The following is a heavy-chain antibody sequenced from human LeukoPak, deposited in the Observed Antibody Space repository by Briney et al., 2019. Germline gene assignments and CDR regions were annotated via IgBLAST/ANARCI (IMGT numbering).Heavy chain of an antibody. D-gene: IGHD3-9*01. CDR3: AHSNYDILTGYFQH. J-gene: IGHJ1*01. Sequence: KESGPTLVKPTQTLTLTCTFSGFSLSTSGVGVGWIRQPPGKALEWLALVYWDDDKRYSPSLKSRLTITKDTSKNQVVLTMTNMDPVDTATYYCAHSNYDILTGYFQHWGQGTLVTVSS. CDR1: GFSLSTSGVG. CDR2: VYWDDDK. V-gene: IGHV2-5*02.